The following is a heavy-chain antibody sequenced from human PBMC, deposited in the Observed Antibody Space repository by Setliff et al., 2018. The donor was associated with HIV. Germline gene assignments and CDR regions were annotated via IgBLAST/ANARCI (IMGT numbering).Heavy chain of an antibody. Sequence: TLSLTCTVSGGSLSSTSYYWGWIRQPPGTGLEWIGSISSSGNTYYNPPLKSRVTTSVDTPKNQFSLKLNSVTAADTAVYYCAKTIGRYFDIFDNWGQGTLVTVSS. V-gene: IGHV4-39*01. CDR1: GGSLSSTSYY. CDR2: ISSSGNT. CDR3: AKTIGRYFDIFDN. J-gene: IGHJ4*02. D-gene: IGHD3-9*01.